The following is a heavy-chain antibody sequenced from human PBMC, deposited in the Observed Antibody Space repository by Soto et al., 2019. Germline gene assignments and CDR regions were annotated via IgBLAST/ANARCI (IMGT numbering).Heavy chain of an antibody. D-gene: IGHD5-18*01. CDR2: ISSSSSYI. Sequence: EVQLVESGGGLVKPGGSLRLSCAASGFTFSSYSMNWVRQAPGKGLEWVSSISSSSSYIYYADSVKGRFTISRDNAKNSLYLQMNSLRAEDTAVYYCARRGKRGYSYGLDDYWGQGTLVTVSS. CDR1: GFTFSSYS. J-gene: IGHJ4*02. CDR3: ARRGKRGYSYGLDDY. V-gene: IGHV3-21*01.